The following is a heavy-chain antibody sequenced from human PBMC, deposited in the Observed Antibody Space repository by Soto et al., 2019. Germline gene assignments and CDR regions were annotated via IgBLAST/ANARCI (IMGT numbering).Heavy chain of an antibody. D-gene: IGHD6-19*01. CDR1: GFSLNTRGMG. J-gene: IGHJ4*02. V-gene: IGHV2-5*01. CDR2: IYWSDDQ. CDR3: THYVGGWYEPFDF. Sequence: QITLKESGPTLVKPTQTLTLTCTFSGFSLNTRGMGVGWIRQPPGKALEWLAVIYWSDDQYHSPSLKSRLTITKDTSKNQVVLTMTDMDPEDTATYYRTHYVGGWYEPFDFWGQGTLFTVSS.